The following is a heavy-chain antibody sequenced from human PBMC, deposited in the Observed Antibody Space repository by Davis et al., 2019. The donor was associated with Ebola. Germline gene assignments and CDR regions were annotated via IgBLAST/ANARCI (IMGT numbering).Heavy chain of an antibody. CDR3: VRGMARGDFGLDV. CDR1: GYTITAYY. J-gene: IGHJ6*02. Sequence: ASVKVSCKASGYTITAYYIHWVRQAPGQGLEWMGWINPNTGGTNYAQHFQGRATMTRDTSISTAYVQLRSLRSEDTAVFYCVRGMARGDFGLDVWGQGTTVTVSS. CDR2: INPNTGGT. V-gene: IGHV1-2*02. D-gene: IGHD3-10*01.